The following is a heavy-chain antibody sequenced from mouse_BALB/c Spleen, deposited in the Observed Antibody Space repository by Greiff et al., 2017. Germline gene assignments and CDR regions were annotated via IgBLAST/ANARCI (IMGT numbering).Heavy chain of an antibody. CDR3: AILLLGSYFDY. CDR1: GYSITSDYA. D-gene: IGHD1-1*01. Sequence: DVQLQESGPGLVKPSQSLSLTCTVTGYSITSDYAWNWIRQFPGNKLEWMGYISYSGSTSYNPSLKSRISITRDTSKNQFFLQLNSVTTEDTATYYCAILLLGSYFDYWGQGTTLTVSS. CDR2: ISYSGST. J-gene: IGHJ2*01. V-gene: IGHV3-2*02.